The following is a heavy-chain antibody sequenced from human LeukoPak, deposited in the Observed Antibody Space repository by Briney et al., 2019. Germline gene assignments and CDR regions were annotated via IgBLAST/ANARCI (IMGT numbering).Heavy chain of an antibody. CDR2: IYTSGST. Sequence: SETLSLTCTVSGGSISSYYWSWIRQPAGKGLEWIGRIYTSGSTNYNPSLKSRVTMSVDTSKNQFSLKLSSVTAADTAVYYCASGSGYDFWSGYNYYYYMDVWGKGTTVTVSS. V-gene: IGHV4-4*07. CDR1: GGSISSYY. D-gene: IGHD3-3*01. CDR3: ASGSGYDFWSGYNYYYYMDV. J-gene: IGHJ6*03.